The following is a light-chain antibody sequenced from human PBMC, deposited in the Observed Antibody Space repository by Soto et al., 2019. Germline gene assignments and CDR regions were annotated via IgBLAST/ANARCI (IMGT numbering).Light chain of an antibody. V-gene: IGLV2-11*01. Sequence: QSVLTQPRSVSGSPVQSVTISCTGTSRDVCGYNYVYWYQQHPGKSPKIMIDDVSKRPSGFPDRFSGSKSGNTASLTISGLKAEDEADYYCCSYAAXYPSVFGNGTKVT. CDR1: SRDVCGYNY. CDR3: CSYAAXYPSV. CDR2: DVS. J-gene: IGLJ1*01.